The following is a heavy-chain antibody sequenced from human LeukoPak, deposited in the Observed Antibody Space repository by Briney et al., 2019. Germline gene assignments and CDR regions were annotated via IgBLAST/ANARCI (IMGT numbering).Heavy chain of an antibody. CDR1: GYTFTSYG. CDR3: ARGDIVATILNDY. Sequence: GASVKVSCKASGYTFTSYGISWVRQAPGQGLEWMGWINPNSGGTNYAQKFQGRVTMTRDTSISTAYMELSRLRSDDTAVYYCARGDIVATILNDYWGQGTLVTVSS. J-gene: IGHJ4*02. V-gene: IGHV1-2*02. CDR2: INPNSGGT. D-gene: IGHD5-12*01.